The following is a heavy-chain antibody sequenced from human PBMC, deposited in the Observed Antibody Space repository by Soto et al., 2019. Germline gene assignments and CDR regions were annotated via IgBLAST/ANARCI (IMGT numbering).Heavy chain of an antibody. J-gene: IGHJ4*02. Sequence: EVQLVESGGGLVQPGGSLRLSCAASGFTFSSYEMNWVRQAPGTGLEWVSYISSSGSTIYYADSVKGRFTISRDNAKNSLYLQMNSLRAEDTAVYYCARGKAYYDFWSGYGQTYYCDYWGQGTLVTVSS. CDR3: ARGKAYYDFWSGYGQTYYCDY. V-gene: IGHV3-48*03. CDR1: GFTFSSYE. CDR2: ISSSGSTI. D-gene: IGHD3-3*01.